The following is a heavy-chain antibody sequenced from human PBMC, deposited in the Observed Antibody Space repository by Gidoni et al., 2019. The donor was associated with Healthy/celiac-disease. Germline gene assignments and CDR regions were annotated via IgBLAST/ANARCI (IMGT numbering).Heavy chain of an antibody. CDR3: ARHKQPNKAIRNGYWYFDL. J-gene: IGHJ2*01. CDR1: GYSFTSYW. Sequence: EVQLVQSGAEVKKPVESLKISCKGSGYSFTSYWIGWVRQMPGKGLEWRGIIYPGDSDTRYSPSFQGQVTISADKSISTAYLQWSSLKASDTAMYYCARHKQPNKAIRNGYWYFDLWGRGTLVTVSS. V-gene: IGHV5-51*01. D-gene: IGHD2-8*01. CDR2: IYPGDSDT.